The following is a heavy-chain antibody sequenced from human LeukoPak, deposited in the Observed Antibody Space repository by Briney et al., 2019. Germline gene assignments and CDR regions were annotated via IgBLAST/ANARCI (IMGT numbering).Heavy chain of an antibody. CDR2: ISSGSSTI. CDR1: GFTFNSYN. Sequence: GGSLRLSCAASGFTFNSYNMNWVRQAPGKGLEWVSYISSGSSTIYYADSVKGRFTISRDNAKNSLYLQMNSLRAEDTAVYYCARLVAGAGITYWGQGTLVTVSS. D-gene: IGHD6-19*01. J-gene: IGHJ4*02. V-gene: IGHV3-48*04. CDR3: ARLVAGAGITY.